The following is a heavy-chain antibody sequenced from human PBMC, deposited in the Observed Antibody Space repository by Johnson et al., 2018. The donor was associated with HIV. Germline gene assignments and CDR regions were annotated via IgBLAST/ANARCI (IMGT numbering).Heavy chain of an antibody. CDR1: GFTVSSNY. CDR3: AREMVRGRPIAFDI. Sequence: EVQLVESGGGLIQPGGSLRLSCAASGFTVSSNYMSWVRQAPGKGLEWVSVIYSGGSTYYADSVKGRFTISRDNSKNTLYLQMNSLRAEDTAVYYCAREMVRGRPIAFDIWGQGTMVTVSS. D-gene: IGHD3-10*01. V-gene: IGHV3-53*01. CDR2: IYSGGST. J-gene: IGHJ3*02.